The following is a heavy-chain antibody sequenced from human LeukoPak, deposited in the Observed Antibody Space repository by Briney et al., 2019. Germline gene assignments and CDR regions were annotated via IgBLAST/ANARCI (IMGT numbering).Heavy chain of an antibody. J-gene: IGHJ4*02. CDR3: AAERRGSSYYDGKEAFDH. CDR2: INEDGGEK. CDR1: SFTFSNCW. V-gene: IGHV3-7*01. Sequence: GGALRVSCVASSFTFSNCWMSWLRQTPGRGPEWVAKINEDGGEKHYAESVKGRFTITTDNAKNTLYLQINSLRAEDADVYYCAAERRGSSYYDGKEAFDHWGQGTLVAVSS. D-gene: IGHD4-23*01.